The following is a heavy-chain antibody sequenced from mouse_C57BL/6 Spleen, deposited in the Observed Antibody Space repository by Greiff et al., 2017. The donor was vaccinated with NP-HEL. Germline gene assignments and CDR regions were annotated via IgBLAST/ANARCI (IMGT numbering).Heavy chain of an antibody. CDR3: ARLSGTGSDY. CDR2: IDPSDSYT. V-gene: IGHV1-50*01. J-gene: IGHJ2*01. Sequence: VQLQQPGAELVKPGASVKLSCKASGYTFTSYWMQWVKQRPGQGLEWIGEIDPSDSYTNYNQKFKGKATLTVDTSSSTAYMQHSSLTSEDSAVYYCARLSGTGSDYWGQGTTLTVSS. D-gene: IGHD4-1*01. CDR1: GYTFTSYW.